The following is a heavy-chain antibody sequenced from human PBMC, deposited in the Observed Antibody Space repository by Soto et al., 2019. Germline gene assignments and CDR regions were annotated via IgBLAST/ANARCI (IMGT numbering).Heavy chain of an antibody. CDR3: ARDPAP. Sequence: QVQLQESGPGLVKPSETLSLTCTVSGGSITRGGYYWSWIRQHPGKGLEWIGYIYNSWTTYYNPSLKSRVTISVDTSKNQFSLKLTSVTAAATAVYYCARDPAPWGQGTLVTVSS. CDR2: IYNSWTT. V-gene: IGHV4-31*03. CDR1: GGSITRGGYY. J-gene: IGHJ5*02.